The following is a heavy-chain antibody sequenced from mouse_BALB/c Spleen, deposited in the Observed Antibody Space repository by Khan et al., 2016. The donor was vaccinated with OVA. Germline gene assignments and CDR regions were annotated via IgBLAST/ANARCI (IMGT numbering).Heavy chain of an antibody. J-gene: IGHJ4*01. V-gene: IGHV2-4*02. Sequence: QVQLKESGPGLVQPSQSLSITCTVSGFSLTNYGVHWVRQPPGKGLEWLGLIWSGGKTDYNPAFISRMSISKDNTKSQVFFNMNSLQADDTAIYFCARKRGVHYNMDYWGQGTSVTVSS. CDR3: ARKRGVHYNMDY. CDR2: IWSGGKT. D-gene: IGHD1-1*01. CDR1: GFSLTNYG.